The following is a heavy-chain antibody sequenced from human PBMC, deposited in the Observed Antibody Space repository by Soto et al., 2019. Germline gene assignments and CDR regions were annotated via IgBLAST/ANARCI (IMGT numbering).Heavy chain of an antibody. CDR1: GSTFTSYG. V-gene: IGHV1-18*01. J-gene: IGHJ3*02. Sequence: ASLKVSCNASGSTFTSYGIICVRHSPGQGLEWMGWISAYNGNTNYAQKLQGRVTMTTDTSTSTAYMELRSLRSDDTAVYYCAREYCSGGSCLNAFDIWGQGTMVTVSS. CDR3: AREYCSGGSCLNAFDI. CDR2: ISAYNGNT. D-gene: IGHD2-15*01.